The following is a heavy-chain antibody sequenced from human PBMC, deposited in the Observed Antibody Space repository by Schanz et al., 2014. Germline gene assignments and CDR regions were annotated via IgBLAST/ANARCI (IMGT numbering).Heavy chain of an antibody. CDR3: AKYRYSVFDFDH. Sequence: EVQLLESGGGLVQPGGSLRLSCATSGFTFSTYAMSWVRQAPGKGLEWVSGISGSGVITYYEDSVKGRFTISRDNSKIQLYLQMNSQRAEDTAIYYCAKYRYSVFDFDHWGQGTLVTVSS. CDR1: GFTFSTYA. V-gene: IGHV3-23*01. J-gene: IGHJ4*02. D-gene: IGHD3-16*02. CDR2: ISGSGVIT.